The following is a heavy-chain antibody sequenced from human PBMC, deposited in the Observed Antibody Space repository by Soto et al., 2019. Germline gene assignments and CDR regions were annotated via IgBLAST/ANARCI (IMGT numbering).Heavy chain of an antibody. V-gene: IGHV3-23*01. CDR3: ERRGSGSYYDY. CDR2: ISGSGDST. J-gene: IGHJ4*02. CDR1: GFTVSSYA. D-gene: IGHD1-26*01. Sequence: VQLLESGGGLVQPGGSLRLSCAASGFTVSSYAMRWVRQAPGKGLEWVSAISGSGDSTYYADSVKGRFTISRDNSKNTVYLQMNSLRGEDTAVYYCERRGSGSYYDYWGQGTLVTVSS.